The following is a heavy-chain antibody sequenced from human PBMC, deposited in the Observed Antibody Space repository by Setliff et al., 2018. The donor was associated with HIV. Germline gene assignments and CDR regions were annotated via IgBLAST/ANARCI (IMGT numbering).Heavy chain of an antibody. V-gene: IGHV5-51*01. CDR2: IFPGDSKM. J-gene: IGHJ5*02. D-gene: IGHD6-19*01. CDR1: GYSFTSYW. Sequence: PGESLKISCKGSGYSFTSYWIAWVRQKPGKGLEWMGIIFPGDSKMRYSPSFQGRVTLSADKSISTAYLQMNTLRAEDTAMYYCLLPCTSGWHNWADPWGQGTLVTVSS. CDR3: LLPCTSGWHNWADP.